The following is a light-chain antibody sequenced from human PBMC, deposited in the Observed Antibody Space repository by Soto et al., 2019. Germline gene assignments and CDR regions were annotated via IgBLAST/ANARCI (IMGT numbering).Light chain of an antibody. V-gene: IGKV1-9*01. CDR2: AAS. J-gene: IGKJ4*01. Sequence: DIQLTQSPSFLSASVGDRVTITCRASQGISSYLAWYQQKPGKAPKLLIYAASTLQSGVPSRFSGSGSGTEFTLTISSLQPEDFATYYCLQLNSYLGPFGGGTKVEIK. CDR3: LQLNSYLGP. CDR1: QGISSY.